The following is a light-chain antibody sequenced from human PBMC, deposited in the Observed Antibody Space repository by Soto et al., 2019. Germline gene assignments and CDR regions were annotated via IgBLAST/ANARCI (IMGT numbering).Light chain of an antibody. J-gene: IGKJ5*01. CDR1: QSISSY. CDR2: AAS. Sequence: DTQMTQSPSSLAASVGDRVTITCRANQSISSYLNWYQQKPGKAPKLLIYAASSLQSGVPSRFSGSGSGTDFTLTISSLQPEDFATYYCQQTYSTPRAITFGQGTRLEIK. V-gene: IGKV1-39*01. CDR3: QQTYSTPRAIT.